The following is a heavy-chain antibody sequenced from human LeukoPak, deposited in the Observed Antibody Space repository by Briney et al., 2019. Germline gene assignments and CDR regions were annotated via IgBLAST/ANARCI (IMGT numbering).Heavy chain of an antibody. CDR1: GGSISSSSYC. D-gene: IGHD3-9*01. V-gene: IGHV4-39*01. J-gene: IGHJ5*02. CDR3: ARFFDRSGGNWFDP. CDR2: IYYSGST. Sequence: PSETLSLTCTVSGGSISSSSYCWGWIRQPPGKGLEWIGSIYYSGSTYYNPSLKSRVTISVDTSKNQFSLKLSSVTAADTAVYYCARFFDRSGGNWFDPWGQGTLVTVSS.